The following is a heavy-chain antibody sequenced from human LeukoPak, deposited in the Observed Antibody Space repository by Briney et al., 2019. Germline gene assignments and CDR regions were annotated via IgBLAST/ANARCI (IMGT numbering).Heavy chain of an antibody. Sequence: GGSLRLSCAASGFTFSSYWMHWVRQAPGKGLVWVSRVNGDGSSTTYADSVKGRFTISRDNAKNTLYLQMNSLRAEDTAVYYCARAGIAAPTSYWGQGTLVTVSS. V-gene: IGHV3-74*01. CDR3: ARAGIAAPTSY. D-gene: IGHD6-13*01. J-gene: IGHJ4*02. CDR1: GFTFSSYW. CDR2: VNGDGSST.